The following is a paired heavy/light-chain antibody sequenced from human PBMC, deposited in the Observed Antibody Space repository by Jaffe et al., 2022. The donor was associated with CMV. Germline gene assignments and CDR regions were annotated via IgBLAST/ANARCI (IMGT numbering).Heavy chain of an antibody. CDR2: MDTDGFIT. CDR3: ARDREMRVSKWYFDL. CDR1: GFTFSTYW. V-gene: IGHV3-74*01. J-gene: IGHJ2*01. Sequence: EVQLAESGGGSVQPGGSLRLSCAASGFTFSTYWMYWVRQVPGKGLVWVSRMDTDGFITDYADSVKGRFTISRDNTKNTLYLDMNNLRAEDTAVYFCARDREMRVSKWYFDLWGRGTLVTVSS. D-gene: IGHD1-26*01.
Light chain of an antibody. J-gene: IGLJ2*01. CDR1: SSNVGRYNY. CDR3: GSYAFASNLV. Sequence: QSALTQPASVSGSPGQSITISCTGTSSNVGRYNYVSWYQQHPGKAPKLIIYDVTNRPSGVSNRFSGSKSGNTASLNISGLQADDEATYHCGSYAFASNLVFGGGTKLTVL. CDR2: DVT. V-gene: IGLV2-14*03.